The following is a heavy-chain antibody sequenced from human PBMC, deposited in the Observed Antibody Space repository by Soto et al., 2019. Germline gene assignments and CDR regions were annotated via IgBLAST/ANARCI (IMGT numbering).Heavy chain of an antibody. CDR1: GFTFSSYA. CDR2: ISAAAVST. J-gene: IGHJ2*01. V-gene: IGHV3-23*01. D-gene: IGHD3-10*01. Sequence: EVQLLESGGGLVQPGGSLRFSCAASGFTFSSYAMSWVRQAPGKGLEWVSGISAAAVSTYYADSVKGRFTITRDNSKNTLYLQMNSLRAEDTAVYYCAKHSASGSYYNGDWYFDLWGRGTLVTVSS. CDR3: AKHSASGSYYNGDWYFDL.